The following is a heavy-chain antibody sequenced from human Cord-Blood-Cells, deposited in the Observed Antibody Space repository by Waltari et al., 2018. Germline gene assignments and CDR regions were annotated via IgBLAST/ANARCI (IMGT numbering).Heavy chain of an antibody. V-gene: IGHV1-69*01. J-gene: IGHJ2*01. Sequence: QVQLVQSGAVVKKPGSSGKVACNASGCTFSSYGFTWLTHAPGQGLEWRGGIIPIFGTANYAQKFQGRVMITADESTSTAYMELSSLRSEDTAVYYCARGFLTGDGRYWYFDLWGRGTLVTVSS. CDR3: ARGFLTGDGRYWYFDL. CDR1: GCTFSSYG. CDR2: IIPIFGTA. D-gene: IGHD7-27*01.